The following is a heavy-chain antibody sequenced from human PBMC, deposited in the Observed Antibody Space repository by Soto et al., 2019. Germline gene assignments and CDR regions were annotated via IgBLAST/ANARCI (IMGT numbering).Heavy chain of an antibody. D-gene: IGHD3-3*01. CDR1: GYTSADFG. Sequence: ASVKVSCKASGYTSADFGSSWVRQAPGQGLEWMGWVSGNNGASNPAPKVQGRITMTLDTSTGISYMALRSLRSDDTAIYYCVRDQKYLRLNGKWFDSWGQGTLVTVSS. CDR3: VRDQKYLRLNGKWFDS. CDR2: VSGNNGAS. V-gene: IGHV1-18*04. J-gene: IGHJ5*01.